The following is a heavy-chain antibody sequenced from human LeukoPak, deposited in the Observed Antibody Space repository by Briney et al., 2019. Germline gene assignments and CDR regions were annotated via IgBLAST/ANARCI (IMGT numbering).Heavy chain of an antibody. J-gene: IGHJ5*02. CDR3: ARDCGGDCYPGNWFDP. Sequence: GSLLLSSSASGFPFISYSMNWVRQAPGKGLEWVSSISSSSSYIYYADSVKGRFTISRDNAKNSLYLQMNSLRAEDTAVYYCARDCGGDCYPGNWFDPWGQGTLVTVSS. CDR2: ISSSSSYI. D-gene: IGHD2-21*02. V-gene: IGHV3-21*01. CDR1: GFPFISYS.